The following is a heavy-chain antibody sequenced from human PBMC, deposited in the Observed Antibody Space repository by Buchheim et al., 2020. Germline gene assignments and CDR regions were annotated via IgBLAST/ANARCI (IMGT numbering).Heavy chain of an antibody. D-gene: IGHD3-10*01. CDR2: VSYTGST. CDR3: ARTTMIRGISTLFDN. V-gene: IGHV4-59*01. J-gene: IGHJ4*02. CDR1: GGSTSSSN. Sequence: QVQLQESGPGLVKPSETLSLTCTVSGGSTSSSNWNWIRQPPGMGLEWIGCVSYTGSTTYNPSLKSRVTISIDSSKTPFSLKLTSVTPADTAVYYCARTTMIRGISTLFDNWGQGT.